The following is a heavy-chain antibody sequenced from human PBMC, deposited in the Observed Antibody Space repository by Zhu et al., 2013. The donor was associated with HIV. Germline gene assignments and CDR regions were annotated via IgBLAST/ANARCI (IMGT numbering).Heavy chain of an antibody. J-gene: IGHJ5*02. V-gene: IGHV3-74*01. CDR1: GFTFSSSW. CDR3: ARARIAAYRGNWFDP. D-gene: IGHD4-4*01. CDR2: VTSDGSNT. Sequence: EVQLVESGGVSVQPGGSLRLSCVASGFTFSSSWMHWVRQAPGQGLVWVARVTSDGSNTRYADSVKGRFTISRDNANETLYLQMSRLRVDDTATYYCARARIAAYRGNWFDPWGPGTQVIVSS.